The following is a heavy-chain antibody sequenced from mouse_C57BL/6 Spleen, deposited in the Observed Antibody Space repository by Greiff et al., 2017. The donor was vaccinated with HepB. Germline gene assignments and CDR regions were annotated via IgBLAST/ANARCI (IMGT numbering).Heavy chain of an antibody. V-gene: IGHV1-81*01. Sequence: QVQLKQSGAELARPGASVKLSCKASGYTFTSYGISWVKQRTGQGLEWIGEIYPRSGNTYYNEKFKGKATLTADKSSSTAYMELRSLTSEDSAVYFCARAATTVVEENYYAMDYWGQGTSVTVSS. CDR3: ARAATTVVEENYYAMDY. CDR2: IYPRSGNT. J-gene: IGHJ4*01. D-gene: IGHD1-1*01. CDR1: GYTFTSYG.